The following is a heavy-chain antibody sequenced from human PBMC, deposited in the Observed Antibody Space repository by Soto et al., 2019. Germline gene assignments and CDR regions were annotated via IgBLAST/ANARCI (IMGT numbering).Heavy chain of an antibody. CDR3: ATRITSNFGSDP. CDR1: GYTFSTYD. J-gene: IGHJ5*02. V-gene: IGHV1-8*01. Sequence: GASVKVSCKASGYTFSTYDITWVRQAAGQGLEWMGWMNSNSGNTGYAQKFQGRVTMTRNTSISTAYMELSSLRSEDTAVYYCATRITSNFGSDPWGQGTLVTVSS. CDR2: MNSNSGNT. D-gene: IGHD3-3*01.